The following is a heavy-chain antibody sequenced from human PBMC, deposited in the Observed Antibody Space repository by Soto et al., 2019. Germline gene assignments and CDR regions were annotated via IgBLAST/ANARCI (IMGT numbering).Heavy chain of an antibody. CDR3: AGGGSIVVATRRLMDV. CDR2: INHSGSA. V-gene: IGHV4-34*01. J-gene: IGHJ6*03. D-gene: IGHD3-22*01. CDR1: GGSFSSYS. Sequence: PSETLSLTCAIYGGSFSSYSWSWIRQPPGKGQEWIGEINHSGSANYNPSLKSRVTISVDTSKNQFSLKVSSVTAADTAFYYCAGGGSIVVATRRLMDVWGKGTTVTVSS.